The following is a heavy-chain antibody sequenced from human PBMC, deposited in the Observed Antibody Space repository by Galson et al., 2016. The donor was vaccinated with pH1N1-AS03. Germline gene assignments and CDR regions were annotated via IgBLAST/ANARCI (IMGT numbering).Heavy chain of an antibody. J-gene: IGHJ4*02. V-gene: IGHV3-23*01. CDR2: ISGSGTGT. Sequence: SLRLSCAASGFTFSIYAMSWVRQAPGKGLEWVSTISGSGTGTYYADSVRGRFTISRDNSENTLYLQMNSLRAEDTAVYYCAKRGGLPREGMTYFDSWGQGTRVPVSS. D-gene: IGHD3-16*01. CDR3: AKRGGLPREGMTYFDS. CDR1: GFTFSIYA.